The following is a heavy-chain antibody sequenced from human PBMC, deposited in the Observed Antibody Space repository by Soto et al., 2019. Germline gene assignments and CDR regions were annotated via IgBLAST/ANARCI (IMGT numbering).Heavy chain of an antibody. CDR3: AKVQDYYDSLTGSHPGYY. Sequence: GGSLRLSCAASGFTFSSYAMSWVRQAPGKGLEWVSAISGSGGSTYYADSVKGRFTISRDNSKNTLYLQMNSLRAEDTAVYYCAKVQDYYDSLTGSHPGYYCGHGTPVTVSS. D-gene: IGHD3-9*01. V-gene: IGHV3-23*01. CDR2: ISGSGGST. CDR1: GFTFSSYA. J-gene: IGHJ4*01.